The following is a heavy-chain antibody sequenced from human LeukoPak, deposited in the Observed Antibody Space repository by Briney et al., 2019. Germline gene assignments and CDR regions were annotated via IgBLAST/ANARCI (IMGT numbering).Heavy chain of an antibody. V-gene: IGHV3-23*01. CDR2: ISGSGGST. J-gene: IGHJ6*03. CDR3: ARRYYDFWSGYWSDYYYYYMDV. Sequence: GGSLRLSCAASGFTFSSYAMSWVRQAPGKGLEWVSAISGSGGSTYYADSVKGRFTISRDNSKNTLYLQMNSLRAEDTAVYYCARRYYDFWSGYWSDYYYYYMDVWGKGTTVTVSS. CDR1: GFTFSSYA. D-gene: IGHD3-3*01.